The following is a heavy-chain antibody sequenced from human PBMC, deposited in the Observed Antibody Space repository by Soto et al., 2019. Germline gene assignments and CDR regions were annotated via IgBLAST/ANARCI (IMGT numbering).Heavy chain of an antibody. CDR3: ARGMGDSSGSMDV. CDR2: VSTYNGNT. D-gene: IGHD3-22*01. Sequence: QVQLVQSGAEVKKPGASVKVSCKTSGYIFTSYGIGWVRQAPGQGLERMGWVSTYNGNTDYVQQIQGRVTMTTDTSTTTVYMELRNLRSDDTAVYYCARGMGDSSGSMDVWGQGTMVTVSS. V-gene: IGHV1-18*01. CDR1: GYIFTSYG. J-gene: IGHJ6*02.